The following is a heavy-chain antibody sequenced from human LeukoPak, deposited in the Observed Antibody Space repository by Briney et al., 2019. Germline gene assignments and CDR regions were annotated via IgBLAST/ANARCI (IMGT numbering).Heavy chain of an antibody. D-gene: IGHD6-6*01. CDR2: IHYDESNK. Sequence: GGSLRLSCAASGFTFSDYGMHWVRQAPGKGLEWVAFIHYDESNKYYADSMKGRFTISRDNSKNTLYLQMNSLRAEDTAVYSCAKGGKYSSSSYFDYWGQGTLVTVSS. J-gene: IGHJ4*02. V-gene: IGHV3-30*02. CDR1: GFTFSDYG. CDR3: AKGGKYSSSSYFDY.